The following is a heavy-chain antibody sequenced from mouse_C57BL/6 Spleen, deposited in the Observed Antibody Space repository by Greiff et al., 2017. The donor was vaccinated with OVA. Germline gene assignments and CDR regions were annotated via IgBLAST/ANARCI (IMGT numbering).Heavy chain of an antibody. CDR3: ARGTTVVVPYAMDY. Sequence: QVQLQQPGAELVKPGASVKLSCKASGYTFTSYWMHWVKQRPGRGLEWIGRIDPNSGGTKYNEKFKSKATLTVDKPSSPAYMQLSSLTSEDSAVYYCARGTTVVVPYAMDYWGQGTSVTVSS. J-gene: IGHJ4*01. D-gene: IGHD1-1*01. CDR1: GYTFTSYW. V-gene: IGHV1-72*01. CDR2: IDPNSGGT.